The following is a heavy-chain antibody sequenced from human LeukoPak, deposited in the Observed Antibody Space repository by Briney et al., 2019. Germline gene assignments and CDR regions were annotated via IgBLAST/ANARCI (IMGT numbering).Heavy chain of an antibody. Sequence: GGSLRLSCAASGFTFSRNSMSWVRQAPGKGLEWVSVIYSGGSTYYADSVKGRFTISRDNSKNTLYLQMNSLRAEDTAVYYCARGYYYDSSGYYVPFGYWGQGTLVTVSS. CDR3: ARGYYYDSSGYYVPFGY. CDR2: IYSGGST. J-gene: IGHJ4*02. V-gene: IGHV3-66*01. D-gene: IGHD3-22*01. CDR1: GFTFSRNS.